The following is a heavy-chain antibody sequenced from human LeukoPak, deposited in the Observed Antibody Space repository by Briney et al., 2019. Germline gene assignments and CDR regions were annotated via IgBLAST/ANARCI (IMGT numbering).Heavy chain of an antibody. D-gene: IGHD1-26*01. Sequence: GGSLRLSCAASEFTFSSYAMSWVRQAPGKGLEWVSAISGSGGSTYYADSVKGRFTISRDNSKNTLYLQMNSLRAEDTAVYYCAKGVSIVGATTPFDYWGQGTLVTVSS. CDR2: ISGSGGST. CDR3: AKGVSIVGATTPFDY. J-gene: IGHJ4*02. CDR1: EFTFSSYA. V-gene: IGHV3-23*01.